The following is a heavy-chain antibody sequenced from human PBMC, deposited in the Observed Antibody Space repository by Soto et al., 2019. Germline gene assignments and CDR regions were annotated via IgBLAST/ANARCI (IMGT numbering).Heavy chain of an antibody. Sequence: PSETLSLTCTVSGDSISSGDYYWSWIRQPPGKGLEWIGCIYDSGSTYYNPSLKSRVTISVDRSKNQFSLKLSSVTAADTAVYYCARGALRWSTSWDFDYWGQGILVTVSS. CDR3: ARGALRWSTSWDFDY. CDR1: GDSISSGDYY. CDR2: IYDSGST. J-gene: IGHJ4*02. D-gene: IGHD4-17*01. V-gene: IGHV4-30-4*01.